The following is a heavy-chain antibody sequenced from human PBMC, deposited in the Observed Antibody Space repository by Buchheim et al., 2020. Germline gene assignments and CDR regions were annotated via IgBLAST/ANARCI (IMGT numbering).Heavy chain of an antibody. V-gene: IGHV3-30*04. D-gene: IGHD3-10*01. Sequence: QVQLVESGGGVVQPGRSLRLSCAASGFTFSSYAMHWVRQAPGKGLEWVAVISYDGSNKYYADSVKGRFTISRDNSKNTLYLQMNSRRAEDTAVYYCARARRVYGSGSYDYWGQGTL. J-gene: IGHJ4*02. CDR1: GFTFSSYA. CDR3: ARARRVYGSGSYDY. CDR2: ISYDGSNK.